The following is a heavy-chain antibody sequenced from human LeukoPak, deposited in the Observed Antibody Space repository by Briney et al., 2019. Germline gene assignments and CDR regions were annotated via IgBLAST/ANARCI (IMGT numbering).Heavy chain of an antibody. V-gene: IGHV1-2*02. Sequence: ASVKVSCKASGYTFTGYYMHWVRQAPGQGLEWMGWINPNSGGTNYAQKFQGRVTMTRDTSISTAYMELSSLISEDTAVYYCAKSMNYYYYYYMDVWGKGTTVTISS. CDR1: GYTFTGYY. CDR2: INPNSGGT. CDR3: AKSMNYYYYYYMDV. D-gene: IGHD6-6*01. J-gene: IGHJ6*03.